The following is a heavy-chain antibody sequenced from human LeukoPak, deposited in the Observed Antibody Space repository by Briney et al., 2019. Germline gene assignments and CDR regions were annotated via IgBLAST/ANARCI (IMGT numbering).Heavy chain of an antibody. V-gene: IGHV3-11*01. Sequence: GGSLRLSSAASGFTFSDNYMSWIRQAPGKGLEWVSYISSSGSTIYYADSVKGRFTISRDNAKNSLYLQMNSLRAEDTAVYYCARVGTEVVPAAFDYWGQGTLVTVSS. CDR3: ARVGTEVVPAAFDY. J-gene: IGHJ4*02. CDR2: ISSSGSTI. D-gene: IGHD2-2*01. CDR1: GFTFSDNY.